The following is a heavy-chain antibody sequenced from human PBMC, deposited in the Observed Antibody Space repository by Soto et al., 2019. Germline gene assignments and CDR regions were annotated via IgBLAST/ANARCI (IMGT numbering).Heavy chain of an antibody. CDR3: EKFEGHPLEYCYLDF. J-gene: IGHJ2*01. Sequence: GGSLRLSCAASGFTFSAYAMGWVRQAPGKGLEWVSTIHGGGGATHYADSVKGRFTISRDDSKNTLYAQMKSLRDEDTAVYYCEKFEGHPLEYCYLDFWGRGTLVTVSS. D-gene: IGHD1-1*01. V-gene: IGHV3-23*01. CDR1: GFTFSAYA. CDR2: IHGGGGAT.